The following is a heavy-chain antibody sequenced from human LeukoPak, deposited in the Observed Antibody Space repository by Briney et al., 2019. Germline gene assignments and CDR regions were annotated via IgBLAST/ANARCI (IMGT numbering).Heavy chain of an antibody. D-gene: IGHD4-17*01. CDR3: VRVGLRLNYYGMDV. J-gene: IGHJ6*02. Sequence: ASVKVSCKASGYTFTDFYMHWVRQAPGQGLEWMGWFSPDSGGTIYARKFQGRVTTTSDTSISTVYMELSRLRSDDTAVYFCVRVGLRLNYYGMDVWGQGTTVTVSS. V-gene: IGHV1-2*02. CDR1: GYTFTDFY. CDR2: FSPDSGGT.